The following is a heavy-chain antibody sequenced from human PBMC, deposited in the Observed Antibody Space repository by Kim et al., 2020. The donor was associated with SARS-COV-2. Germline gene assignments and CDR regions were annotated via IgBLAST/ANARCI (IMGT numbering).Heavy chain of an antibody. CDR1: GGSISSGGYY. D-gene: IGHD2-21*01. Sequence: SETLSLTCTVSGGSISSGGYYWSWIRQHPGKGLEWIGYIYYSGSTYYNPSLKSRVTISVDTSKNQFSLKLSSVTAADTAVYYCARNIPLYGMDVWGQGTTVTVSS. CDR3: ARNIPLYGMDV. CDR2: IYYSGST. J-gene: IGHJ6*02. V-gene: IGHV4-31*03.